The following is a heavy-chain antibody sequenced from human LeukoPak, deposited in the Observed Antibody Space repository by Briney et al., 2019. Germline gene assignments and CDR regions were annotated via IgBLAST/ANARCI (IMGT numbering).Heavy chain of an antibody. CDR3: ARSRRLGAFRDAFDI. Sequence: ASVKVSCKASGYTLSDHYMNWVRQAPGQGLEWMGWINPNSGGTNYAQKFQGRVTMTRDASISSVYMELSSLRSDDTAVYYWARSRRLGAFRDAFDIWGQGTMVTVSS. V-gene: IGHV1-2*02. CDR2: INPNSGGT. CDR1: GYTLSDHY. J-gene: IGHJ3*02. D-gene: IGHD1-26*01.